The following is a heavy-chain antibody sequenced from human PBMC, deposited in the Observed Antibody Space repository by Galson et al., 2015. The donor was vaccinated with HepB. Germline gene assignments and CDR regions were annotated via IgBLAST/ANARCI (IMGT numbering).Heavy chain of an antibody. D-gene: IGHD3-3*01. J-gene: IGHJ5*02. Sequence: SLRLSCAASGFTFSNYAMHWVRQAPGRGLEYVSAINTNGGTTYYADSVKGRFTISRDNSKNTLYLQMSSLRVEDTAIYYCVKGSGSPNWFDPWGQGTLVTVSS. CDR3: VKGSGSPNWFDP. V-gene: IGHV3-64D*06. CDR2: INTNGGTT. CDR1: GFTFSNYA.